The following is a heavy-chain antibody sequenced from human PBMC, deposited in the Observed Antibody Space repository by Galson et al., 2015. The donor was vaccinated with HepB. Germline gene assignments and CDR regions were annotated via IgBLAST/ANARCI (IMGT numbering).Heavy chain of an antibody. V-gene: IGHV1-18*01. Sequence: SVKVSCKASGYTFTSYGISWVRQAPGQGLEWMGWISAYNGNTNYAQKLQGRVTMTTDTSTSTAYMELRSLRSDDTAVYYCARDRRSYCSSTSCYIVWFDPWGQGTLVTVSS. CDR1: GYTFTSYG. CDR3: ARDRRSYCSSTSCYIVWFDP. J-gene: IGHJ5*02. D-gene: IGHD2-2*02. CDR2: ISAYNGNT.